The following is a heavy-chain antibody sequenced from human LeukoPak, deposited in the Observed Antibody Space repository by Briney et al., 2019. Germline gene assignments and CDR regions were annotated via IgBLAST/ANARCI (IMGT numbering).Heavy chain of an antibody. Sequence: PGGSLRLSCAASGFAFSSYWMHWVRQAPGKGLVWVSRINSDGSSTNYAGSVKGRFTISRDNSKHTLYLQMNSLRVEDTAVYYCARVMLGTVALDYWGQGTLVTVSS. J-gene: IGHJ4*02. CDR1: GFAFSSYW. CDR3: ARVMLGTVALDY. D-gene: IGHD4-23*01. CDR2: INSDGSST. V-gene: IGHV3-74*01.